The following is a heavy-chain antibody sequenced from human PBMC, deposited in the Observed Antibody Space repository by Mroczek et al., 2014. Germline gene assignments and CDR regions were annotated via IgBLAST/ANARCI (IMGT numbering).Heavy chain of an antibody. V-gene: IGHV4-34*01. CDR3: ARCIAVPSRWFDP. CDR1: WVRSVVTT. J-gene: IGHJ5*02. CDR2: INHSGST. Sequence: QVQLQQWGGRTVEAFGDPVPHLRCLWWVRSVVTTGAGSASPHGKGLEWIGEINHSGSTNYNPSLKSRVTISVDTSKNQFSLKLSSVTAADTAVYYCARCIAVPSRWFDPWGQGTLVTVSS. D-gene: IGHD6-19*01.